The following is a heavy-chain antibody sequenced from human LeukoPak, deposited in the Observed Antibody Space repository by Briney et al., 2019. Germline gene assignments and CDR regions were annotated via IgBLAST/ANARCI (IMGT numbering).Heavy chain of an antibody. CDR1: GGSFSSYY. CDR2: IYYSGST. V-gene: IGHV4-59*01. D-gene: IGHD6-13*01. CDR3: ARYYSSSWYRDAFDI. Sequence: SETLSLTCAVYGGSFSSYYWSWIRQPPGKGLEWIGYIYYSGSTNYNPSRKSRVTISADTSKNQFSLKLSSVTAADTAVYYCARYYSSSWYRDAFDIWGQGTMVTVSS. J-gene: IGHJ3*02.